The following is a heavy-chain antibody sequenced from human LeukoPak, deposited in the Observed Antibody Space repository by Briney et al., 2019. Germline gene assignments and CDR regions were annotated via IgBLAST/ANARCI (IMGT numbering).Heavy chain of an antibody. CDR3: ARGGYYYDSSGYIPPYYFDY. V-gene: IGHV3-48*03. D-gene: IGHD3-22*01. CDR2: ISSSGDSI. J-gene: IGHJ4*02. Sequence: GGSLRLSCVASGFTFSSYEMNWVRQAPGKGLEWVSYISSSGDSIYYADSVKGRFTISRDNAKKSLYLQMNSLRHEDTAVYYCARGGYYYDSSGYIPPYYFDYWGQGTLVTVSS. CDR1: GFTFSSYE.